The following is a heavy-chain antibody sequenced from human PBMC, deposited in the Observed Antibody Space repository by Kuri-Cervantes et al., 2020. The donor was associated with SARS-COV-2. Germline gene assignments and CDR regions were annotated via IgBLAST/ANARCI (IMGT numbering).Heavy chain of an antibody. Sequence: ASVKVSCKASGYTFTSYDINWVRQATGQGLEWMGWMNPNSGNTGYAQKFQGRATMTTDTSTSTAYMELRSLRSDDTAVYYCARGISFQPTPGIGSTTFDYWGQGTLVTVSS. CDR2: MNPNSGNT. CDR1: GYTFTSYD. V-gene: IGHV1-8*01. CDR3: ARGISFQPTPGIGSTTFDY. D-gene: IGHD1-1*01. J-gene: IGHJ4*02.